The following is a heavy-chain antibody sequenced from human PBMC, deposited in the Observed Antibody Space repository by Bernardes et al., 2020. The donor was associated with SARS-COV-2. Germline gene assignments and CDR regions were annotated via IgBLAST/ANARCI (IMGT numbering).Heavy chain of an antibody. CDR2: VFHIRST. Sequence: SETLSLTCTVSGGSITNYYWNWIRQPPGKGLEWIVYVFHIRSTSFYPSLMSRVTISRDTSNSQFFLRLTSVTAADTALYYCARDPGLFFTGSCDSLGQGNRVTVSS. J-gene: IGHJ4*02. CDR3: ARDPGLFFTGSCDS. CDR1: GGSITNYY. V-gene: IGHV4-59*01.